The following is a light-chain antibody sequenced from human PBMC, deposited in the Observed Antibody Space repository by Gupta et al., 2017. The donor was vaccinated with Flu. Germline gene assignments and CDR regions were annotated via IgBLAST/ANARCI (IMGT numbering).Light chain of an antibody. V-gene: IGLV3-1*01. CDR2: QNT. CDR1: NLGDEY. Sequence: SFDLTQPPSVSVSPGQTATITCSGDNLGDEYVSWYQQKPGQSPGRVIYQNTKRPSEIPGRFSGSSSGITASLTITGTQGMDEADYYCQAWDKYAVVFGGGTKLTVL. CDR3: QAWDKYAVV. J-gene: IGLJ2*01.